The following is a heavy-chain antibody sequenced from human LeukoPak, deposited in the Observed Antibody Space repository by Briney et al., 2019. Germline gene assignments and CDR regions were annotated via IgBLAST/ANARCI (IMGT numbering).Heavy chain of an antibody. CDR1: GYTFTTYG. V-gene: IGHV1-18*04. CDR2: ISAYNGNT. D-gene: IGHD5-18*01. Sequence: APVKVSCKASGYTFTTYGISWVRQAPGQGLEWMGWISAYNGNTNYAQKLQGRVTMTTDTSTSTAYMELRSLRSDDTAVYYRARIYSYGNGVYYFDYWGQGTLVTVSS. J-gene: IGHJ4*02. CDR3: ARIYSYGNGVYYFDY.